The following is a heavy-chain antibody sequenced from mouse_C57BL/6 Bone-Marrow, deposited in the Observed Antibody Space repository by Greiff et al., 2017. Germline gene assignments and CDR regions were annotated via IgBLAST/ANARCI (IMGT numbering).Heavy chain of an antibody. Sequence: DVHLVESGPGLVKPSQSLSLTCSVTGYSITSGYFWNWIRQFPGNKLECLGFISYDGSHNYNPSLKNRISNTRDTSKNLFFLKLNSVTTEDTATYSCAREGDCSSPPWYAMDYGGQGTSVTVAS. V-gene: IGHV3-6*01. J-gene: IGHJ4*01. D-gene: IGHD1-1*01. CDR1: GYSITSGYF. CDR3: AREGDCSSPPWYAMDY. CDR2: ISYDGSH.